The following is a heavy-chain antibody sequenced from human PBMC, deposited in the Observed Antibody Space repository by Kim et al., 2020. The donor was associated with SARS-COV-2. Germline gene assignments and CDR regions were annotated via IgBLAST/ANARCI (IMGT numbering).Heavy chain of an antibody. Sequence: SVKVSCKASGGTFSSYAISWVRQAPGQGLEWMGGIIPIFGTANYAQKFQGRVTITADESTSTAYMELSSLRSEDTAVYYCARTRGYYGSGSYYEPLTYNWFDPWGQGTLVTVSS. CDR1: GGTFSSYA. D-gene: IGHD3-10*01. V-gene: IGHV1-69*13. J-gene: IGHJ5*02. CDR3: ARTRGYYGSGSYYEPLTYNWFDP. CDR2: IIPIFGTA.